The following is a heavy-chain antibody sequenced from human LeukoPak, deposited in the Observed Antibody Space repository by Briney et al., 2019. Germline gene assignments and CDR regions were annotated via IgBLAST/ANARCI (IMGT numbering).Heavy chain of an antibody. CDR3: AGYCNGGDCSSVDY. Sequence: GGSLRLSCAASGFTFSNTYMSWVRQAPGKGLEWVANIKQDGSEKYYVDSVKGRFTISRDNAKNSLFLQMNSLRAEDTAVYYCAGYCNGGDCSSVDYWGQGTLVTVSS. V-gene: IGHV3-7*03. CDR2: IKQDGSEK. D-gene: IGHD2-15*01. CDR1: GFTFSNTY. J-gene: IGHJ4*02.